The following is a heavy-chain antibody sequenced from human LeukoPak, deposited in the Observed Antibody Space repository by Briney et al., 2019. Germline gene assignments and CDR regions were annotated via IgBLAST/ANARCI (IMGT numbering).Heavy chain of an antibody. CDR2: ISGSGGST. J-gene: IGHJ4*02. D-gene: IGHD3-22*01. Sequence: GGSLRLSCAASGFTFSSYAMSWVRQAPGKGLEWVSAISGSGGSTYYADSVKGQFTISRDNSKNTLYLQMNSLRAEDTAVYYCAMDTYYYDSSGYYATDYWGQGTLVTVSS. CDR3: AMDTYYYDSSGYYATDY. CDR1: GFTFSSYA. V-gene: IGHV3-23*01.